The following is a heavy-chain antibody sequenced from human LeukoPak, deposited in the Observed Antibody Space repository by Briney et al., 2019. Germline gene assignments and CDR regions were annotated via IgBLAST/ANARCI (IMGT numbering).Heavy chain of an antibody. V-gene: IGHV3-23*01. CDR3: AKQSAGSAAWYSLHYDF. CDR1: GFTLSGYA. CDR2: VDGGGGGT. D-gene: IGHD3-10*01. Sequence: GGSLRLSCAASGFTLSGYAMTWVRQAPGRGLEWVSSVDGGGGGTYYADSVKGRFTISRDNSKDTLYLQMNGLRAEDTAVYFCAKQSAGSAAWYSLHYDFWGQGTLVTVSS. J-gene: IGHJ4*02.